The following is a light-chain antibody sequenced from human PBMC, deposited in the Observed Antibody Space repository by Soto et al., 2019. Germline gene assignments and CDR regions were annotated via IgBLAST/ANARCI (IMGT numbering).Light chain of an antibody. CDR3: QQRSSWPPIT. V-gene: IGKV3-15*01. Sequence: EISMTQSPATLSASPGDRVTLSCRASQSVTYNLAWYQQRPGQAPSLLVYGASTRATGIPPRFSGRGSGTEFTLTITSLQSEDFAVYFCQQRSSWPPITFGQGTRLEIK. J-gene: IGKJ5*01. CDR1: QSVTYN. CDR2: GAS.